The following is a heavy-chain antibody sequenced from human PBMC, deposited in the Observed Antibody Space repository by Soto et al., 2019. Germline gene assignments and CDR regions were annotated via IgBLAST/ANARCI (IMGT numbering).Heavy chain of an antibody. CDR3: ATLIAFHSSNFHDY. CDR2: INHSGNT. D-gene: IGHD6-13*01. CDR1: GVPFSGYY. Sequence: SATLSLTCAVYGVPFSGYYWSWIRQSPGKGLEWIGEINHSGNTNYNPSLKSRVTMLVDTAKNQFSLSLSSVTAADTAVYYCATLIAFHSSNFHDYWGHGPLVSVSP. J-gene: IGHJ4*01. V-gene: IGHV4-34*01.